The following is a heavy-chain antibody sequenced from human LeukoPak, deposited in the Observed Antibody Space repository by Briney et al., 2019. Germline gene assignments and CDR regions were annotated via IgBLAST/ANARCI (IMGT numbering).Heavy chain of an antibody. D-gene: IGHD2-15*01. J-gene: IGHJ2*01. CDR3: ARDGSSGGSSRYWYFDL. CDR1: GFTFSSYS. V-gene: IGHV3-21*01. CDR2: ISSSSSYI. Sequence: GGSLRLSCAASGFTFSSYSMNWVRHAPGKGLEWVSSISSSSSYIYYADSVKGRFTISRDNAKNSLYLQMNSLRAEDTAVYYCARDGSSGGSSRYWYFDLWGRGTLVTVSS.